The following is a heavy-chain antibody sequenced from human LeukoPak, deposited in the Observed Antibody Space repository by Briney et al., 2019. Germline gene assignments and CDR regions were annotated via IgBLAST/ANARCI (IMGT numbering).Heavy chain of an antibody. V-gene: IGHV4-34*01. D-gene: IGHD5-12*01. CDR2: VNHSGST. CDR1: GGSFSGYY. J-gene: IGHJ5*02. CDR3: ARLRGYRGYYRVYNWLDP. Sequence: PSETLSLTCAVYGGSFSGYYWSWIRQPPGKGLEWIGEVNHSGSTNYNPSLKSRVTISVDTSKNQFSLKLSSVTAADTAVYYCARLRGYRGYYRVYNWLDPWGQATLVTVSS.